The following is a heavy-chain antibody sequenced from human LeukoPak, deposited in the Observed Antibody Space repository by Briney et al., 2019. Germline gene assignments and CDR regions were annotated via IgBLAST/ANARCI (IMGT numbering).Heavy chain of an antibody. CDR1: GYTFTSYG. CDR2: ISAYNGNT. Sequence: ASVKVSCKASGYTFTSYGISWVRQAPGQGLEWMGWISAYNGNTNYAQKLQGRVTMTTDTFTSTAYMELRSLRSDDTAVYYCARSSSSWYYFDYWGQGTLVTVSS. D-gene: IGHD6-13*01. V-gene: IGHV1-18*01. J-gene: IGHJ4*02. CDR3: ARSSSSWYYFDY.